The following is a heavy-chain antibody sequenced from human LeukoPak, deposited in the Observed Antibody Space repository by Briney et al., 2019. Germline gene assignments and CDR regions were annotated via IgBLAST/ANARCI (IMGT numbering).Heavy chain of an antibody. CDR2: ISGSGGST. CDR3: AKDLPHGPEDAFDI. Sequence: GGSLRLSCSNSGFTFNSYDMNWVRQAQGKGLEWVSAISGSGGSTYYADSVKGRFTISRDNSKNTLYLQMNSLRAEDTAVYYCAKDLPHGPEDAFDIWGQGTMVTVSS. V-gene: IGHV3-23*01. CDR1: GFTFNSYD. J-gene: IGHJ3*02. D-gene: IGHD1-14*01.